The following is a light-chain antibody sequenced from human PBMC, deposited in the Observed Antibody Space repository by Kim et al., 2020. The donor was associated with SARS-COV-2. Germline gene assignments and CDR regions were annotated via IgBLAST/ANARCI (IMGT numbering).Light chain of an antibody. CDR2: EVT. J-gene: IGLJ1*01. Sequence: QSALTQPPSASGSPGQSVTISCTGSSSDIGAYENVSWYQQHPGKAPKLMISEVTKRSSGVPDRFSGSKSGNTASLTVSGLQVEDEADYYCCSYARTSYVFGTGTQLTVL. CDR1: SSDIGAYEN. V-gene: IGLV2-8*01. CDR3: CSYARTSYV.